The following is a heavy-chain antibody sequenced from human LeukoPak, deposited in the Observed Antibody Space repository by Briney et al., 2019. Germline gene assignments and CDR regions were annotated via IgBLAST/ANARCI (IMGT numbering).Heavy chain of an antibody. V-gene: IGHV4-34*01. CDR3: ARGRYCSGGSCYVDY. Sequence: SSETLSHTCAVYGVSFSGYYWSWIRQPPGKGLEWIGEINHSGSTKYNPSLKNRVTIFVDTSKNQFSLKQSNVTGADTAVYYCARGRYCSGGSCYVDYWGQGTLVTVSS. D-gene: IGHD2-15*01. J-gene: IGHJ4*02. CDR2: INHSGST. CDR1: GVSFSGYY.